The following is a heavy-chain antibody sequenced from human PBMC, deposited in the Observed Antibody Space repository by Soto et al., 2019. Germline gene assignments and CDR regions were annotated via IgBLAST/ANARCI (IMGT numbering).Heavy chain of an antibody. J-gene: IGHJ5*02. CDR2: IIPIFGTA. V-gene: IGHV1-69*06. CDR1: GGTFSSYA. Sequence: ASVKVSCKASGGTFSSYAISWVRQAPGQGLEWMGGIIPIFGTANYAQKFQGRVTITADRSTSTAYMELSSLRSEDTAVYYCARDPTAAGTEGWFDPWGQGTLVTVSS. D-gene: IGHD6-13*01. CDR3: ARDPTAAGTEGWFDP.